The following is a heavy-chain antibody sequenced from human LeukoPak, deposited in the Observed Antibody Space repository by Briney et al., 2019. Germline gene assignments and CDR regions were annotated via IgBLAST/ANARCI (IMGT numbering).Heavy chain of an antibody. J-gene: IGHJ4*02. CDR1: GFTFSSYW. CDR3: ARDIGIPAAPETFDY. D-gene: IGHD2-2*01. Sequence: GGSLRLSCAASGFTFSSYWMSWVRRAPGKGLEWVANIKQDGSEKYYVDSVKGRFTISRDNAKNSLYLQMNSLRAEDTAVYYCARDIGIPAAPETFDYWGQGTLVTVSS. V-gene: IGHV3-7*03. CDR2: IKQDGSEK.